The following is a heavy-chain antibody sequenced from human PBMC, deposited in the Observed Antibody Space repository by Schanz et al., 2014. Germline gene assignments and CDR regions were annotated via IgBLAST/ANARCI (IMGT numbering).Heavy chain of an antibody. CDR2: VIPILGVP. Sequence: QVQLVQSGAEVKKPGASVKVSCKASGYTFTSASMHWVRQAPGQGLEWMGRVIPILGVPHYAQKFQGRVTITSDKSTTTAYMELNSLNSADTAVYYCATLDYADSVSWGQGTLVTASS. V-gene: IGHV1-46*01. J-gene: IGHJ5*02. CDR3: ATLDYADSVS. CDR1: GYTFTSAS. D-gene: IGHD4-17*01.